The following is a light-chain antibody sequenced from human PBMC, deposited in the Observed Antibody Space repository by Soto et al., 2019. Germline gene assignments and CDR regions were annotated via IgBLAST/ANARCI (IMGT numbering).Light chain of an antibody. CDR2: EVS. Sequence: QSALTQPASVSGSPGQSITISCTGTSSDVGGYNYVSWYQHHPGKAPKLMIYEVSNRPSGVSNRFSGSQSGNTASLTISGLQAEDEADYYCSSYTTSNTQVFGGGTKLTVL. J-gene: IGLJ3*02. V-gene: IGLV2-14*01. CDR1: SSDVGGYNY. CDR3: SSYTTSNTQV.